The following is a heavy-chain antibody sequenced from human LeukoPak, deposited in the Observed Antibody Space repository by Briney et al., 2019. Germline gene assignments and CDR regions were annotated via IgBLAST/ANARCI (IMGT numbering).Heavy chain of an antibody. D-gene: IGHD6-19*01. CDR2: ISSSSSYI. CDR1: GFTFSSYS. V-gene: IGHV3-21*01. CDR3: AREIALAGLNDY. J-gene: IGHJ4*02. Sequence: GALRLSCAASGFTFSSYSMNWVRQAPGKGLEWVSSISSSSSYIYYADSVKGRFTISRDNAKNSLYLQVNSLRAEDTAVYYCAREIALAGLNDYWGQGTLVTVSS.